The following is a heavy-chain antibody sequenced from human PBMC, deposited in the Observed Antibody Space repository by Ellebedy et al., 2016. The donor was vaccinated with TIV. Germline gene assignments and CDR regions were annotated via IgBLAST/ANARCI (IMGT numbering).Heavy chain of an antibody. V-gene: IGHV3-73*01. CDR2: IRSRADNYAT. J-gene: IGHJ4*02. D-gene: IGHD5-12*01. Sequence: GESLKISXAASGFTFSGSAMHWVRQASGKGLEWVGRIRSRADNYATAYAASVKGRFTLSRDDSKNTAYLQMNSLKTEDTAVYYCTSSIVGTTTGDYWGQGALVAVAS. CDR3: TSSIVGTTTGDY. CDR1: GFTFSGSA.